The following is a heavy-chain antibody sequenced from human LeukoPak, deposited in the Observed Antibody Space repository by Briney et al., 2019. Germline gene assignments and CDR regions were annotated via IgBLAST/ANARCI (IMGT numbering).Heavy chain of an antibody. CDR2: IRYDGSNK. J-gene: IGHJ4*02. V-gene: IGHV3-30*02. D-gene: IGHD1-1*01. CDR1: GFTVSSNY. Sequence: GGSLRLSCAASGFTVSSNYMSWVRQAPGKGLEWVAFIRYDGSNKYYADSVKGRFTISRDNSKNTLYLQMNSLRAEDTAVYYCAKGERGSPDYWGQGTLVTVSS. CDR3: AKGERGSPDY.